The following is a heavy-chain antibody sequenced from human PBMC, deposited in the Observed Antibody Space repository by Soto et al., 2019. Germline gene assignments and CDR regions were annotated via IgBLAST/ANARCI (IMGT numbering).Heavy chain of an antibody. D-gene: IGHD1-1*01. CDR3: HLWAWTVTTNYHYGEDA. J-gene: IGHJ6*02. CDR2: IVRVGDRI. V-gene: IGHV3-21*01. CDR1: NCPFRIST. Sequence: GRSLRLSCAPSNCPFRISTMNWVRQAHGKGLDWFSSIVRVGDRIYYAASVQGRLTISRDSAKHSLYLQMTSLRAEETAVYYCHLWAWTVTTNYHYGEDAWGQGTTVTVSS.